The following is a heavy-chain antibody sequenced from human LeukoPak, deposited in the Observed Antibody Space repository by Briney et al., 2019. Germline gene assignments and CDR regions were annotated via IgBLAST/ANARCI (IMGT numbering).Heavy chain of an antibody. Sequence: GGSLRLSCAASGFTVSSNYMSWVRQAPGKGLEWVSVISSGGSTYYADSVKGRFTISRDNSKNTLYLQMNSLRAEDTAVYYCARVRSGSYYGDPAYYYYMDVWGKGTTVTVSS. V-gene: IGHV3-66*02. CDR3: ARVRSGSYYGDPAYYYYMDV. CDR2: ISSGGST. D-gene: IGHD1-26*01. CDR1: GFTVSSNY. J-gene: IGHJ6*03.